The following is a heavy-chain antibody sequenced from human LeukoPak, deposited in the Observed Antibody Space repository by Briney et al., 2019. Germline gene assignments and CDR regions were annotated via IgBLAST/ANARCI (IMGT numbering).Heavy chain of an antibody. Sequence: GGSLRLSCATSRFTFSNYEMNWVRQAPGKGLEWLSYIGTGGRSIYYADSVKGRFTISRDDVKNSLDLQMDSLRAEDTAVYYCAREALRGYSYGYGLDYWGQGTLVTVSS. D-gene: IGHD5-18*01. J-gene: IGHJ4*02. CDR2: IGTGGRSI. V-gene: IGHV3-48*03. CDR3: AREALRGYSYGYGLDY. CDR1: RFTFSNYE.